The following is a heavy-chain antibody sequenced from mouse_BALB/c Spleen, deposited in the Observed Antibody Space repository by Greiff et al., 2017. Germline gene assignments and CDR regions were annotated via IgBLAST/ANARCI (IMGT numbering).Heavy chain of an antibody. CDR2: ISSGGSYT. V-gene: IGHV5-6*02. J-gene: IGHJ3*01. D-gene: IGHD1-1*01. Sequence: EVMLVESGGDLVKPGGSLKLSCAASGFTFSSYGMSWVRQTPDKRLEWVATISSGGSYTYYPDSVKGRFTISRDNAKNTLYLQMSSLKSEDTAMYYCASYYYGSSYPWFAYWGQGTLVTVSA. CDR1: GFTFSSYG. CDR3: ASYYYGSSYPWFAY.